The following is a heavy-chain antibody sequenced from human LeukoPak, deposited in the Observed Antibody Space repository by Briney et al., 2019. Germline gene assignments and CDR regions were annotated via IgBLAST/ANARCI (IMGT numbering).Heavy chain of an antibody. V-gene: IGHV1-69*05. CDR2: IIPIFGTA. Sequence: SVKVSCKASGGTFSSYAISWVRQAPGQGLEWMGGIIPIFGTANYAQKFQGRVTITTDESTSTAYMELSSLRSEDTAVYYCARVIFDYYDSSGYTSHFDYWGQGTLVTVSS. CDR3: ARVIFDYYDSSGYTSHFDY. D-gene: IGHD3-22*01. J-gene: IGHJ4*02. CDR1: GGTFSSYA.